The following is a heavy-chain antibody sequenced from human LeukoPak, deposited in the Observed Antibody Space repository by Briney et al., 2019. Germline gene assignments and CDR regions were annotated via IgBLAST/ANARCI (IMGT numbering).Heavy chain of an antibody. V-gene: IGHV3-30*18. D-gene: IGHD3-22*01. Sequence: GGSLRLSCAASGFTFSSYGMHWVRQAPGKGLEWVAVISYDGSNKYYADSVKGRFTISRDNSKNTLYLQMNSLRAEDTAVYYCGKPHRNTYYYDSYGYWGQGTLVTVSS. CDR2: ISYDGSNK. J-gene: IGHJ4*02. CDR1: GFTFSSYG. CDR3: GKPHRNTYYYDSYGY.